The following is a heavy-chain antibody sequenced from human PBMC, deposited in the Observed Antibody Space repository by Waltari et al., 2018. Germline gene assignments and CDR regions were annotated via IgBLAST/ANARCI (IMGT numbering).Heavy chain of an antibody. CDR3: AGHGYFGSGSHYFDS. J-gene: IGHJ4*02. CDR2: IYAGGTT. V-gene: IGHV3-66*02. D-gene: IGHD3-10*01. CDR1: GFTVSTKY. Sequence: VQLVESGGGLVQPGGSLRLSCAPSGFTVSTKYMSWVRQAPGKGLEWVAVIYAGGTTYYPDSVRGRFTISRDTSKNTVYLQMNSLRPEDTAVYYCAGHGYFGSGSHYFDSWGQGTLVTVSS.